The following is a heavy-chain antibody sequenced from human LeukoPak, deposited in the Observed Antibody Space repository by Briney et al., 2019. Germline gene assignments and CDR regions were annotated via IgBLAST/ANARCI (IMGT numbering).Heavy chain of an antibody. CDR2: INHSGST. Sequence: SETLSLTCAAYGGSFSGYYWSWIRQPPGKGLEWIGEINHSGSTNYNPSLKSRVTISVDTSKNQFSLKLSSVTAADTAVYYCAIAPGDEDYWGQGTLVTVSS. CDR3: AIAPGDEDY. D-gene: IGHD3-10*01. CDR1: GGSFSGYY. V-gene: IGHV4-34*01. J-gene: IGHJ4*02.